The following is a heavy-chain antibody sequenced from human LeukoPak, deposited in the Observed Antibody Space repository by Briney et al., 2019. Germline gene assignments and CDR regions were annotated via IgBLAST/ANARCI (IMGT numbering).Heavy chain of an antibody. Sequence: GESLKISCKASGYSFTNFWIGWVRQMPGKGLEWMGFIYLGGSDTRYSPSFQGQVTISADKSISTAYVQWRSLKASDTAIYYCASALAGTAFDYWGQGTLVTVSS. J-gene: IGHJ4*02. D-gene: IGHD6-19*01. CDR2: IYLGGSDT. CDR3: ASALAGTAFDY. CDR1: GYSFTNFW. V-gene: IGHV5-51*01.